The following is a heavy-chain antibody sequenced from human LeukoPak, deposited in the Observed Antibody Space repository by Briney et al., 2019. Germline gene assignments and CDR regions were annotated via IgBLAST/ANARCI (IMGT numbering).Heavy chain of an antibody. J-gene: IGHJ4*02. CDR1: GFTFTDYY. D-gene: IGHD3-10*01. Sequence: GGSLRLSCAASGFTFTDYYMTWIRQAPGKGLEWVSNISSTSTYTNYADSVKGRFTISRDNAKNSLYLQMNSLRAEDTAVYYCARADSTYGSGSYLYGYWGQGTLVTVSS. V-gene: IGHV3-11*03. CDR3: ARADSTYGSGSYLYGY. CDR2: ISSTSTYT.